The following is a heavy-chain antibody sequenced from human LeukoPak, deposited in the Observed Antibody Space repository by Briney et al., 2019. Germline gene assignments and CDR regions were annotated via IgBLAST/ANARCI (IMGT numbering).Heavy chain of an antibody. CDR1: GYSISSGDY. J-gene: IGHJ5*02. V-gene: IGHV4-38-2*01. CDR3: ARNTTEVVTAKWFDP. Sequence: SETLSLTCAVSGYSISSGDYWGWIRQPPGKGLEWIGSIYHSGSTHYDPSLKSRVTISVDTSKNQFSLKLSSVTAADTAVYYCARNTTEVVTAKWFDPWGQGTLVTVSS. D-gene: IGHD2-21*02. CDR2: IYHSGST.